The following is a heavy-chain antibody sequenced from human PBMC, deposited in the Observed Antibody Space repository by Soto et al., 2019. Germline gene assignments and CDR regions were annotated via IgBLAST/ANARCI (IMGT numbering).Heavy chain of an antibody. CDR1: GGSFRAYY. CDR3: ARMYYDFSSGHYGGGMDV. CDR2: INHSGNT. D-gene: IGHD3-3*01. Sequence: QVQLQQWGAGLLKPSETLFLTCAVYGGSFRAYYWSWIRQPPGKGLEWIGEINHSGNTNYNASVKSRVTISVDTSKNQFSLKLSSVTAADTAVYYCARMYYDFSSGHYGGGMDVWGQGTTVTVSS. J-gene: IGHJ6*02. V-gene: IGHV4-34*01.